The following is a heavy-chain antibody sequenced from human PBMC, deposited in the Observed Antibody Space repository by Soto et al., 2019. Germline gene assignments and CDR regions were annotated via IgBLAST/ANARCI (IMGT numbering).Heavy chain of an antibody. Sequence: QPGGSLRLSCAASGFTVSSNYMSWVRQAPGKGLEWVSVIYSGGSTYYADSVKGRFTISRDNSKNTLYLQMNSLRAEDTAVYYCARDLVAAAGISYGMDVWGQGTTVTVSS. J-gene: IGHJ6*02. CDR1: GFTVSSNY. D-gene: IGHD6-13*01. V-gene: IGHV3-53*01. CDR2: IYSGGST. CDR3: ARDLVAAAGISYGMDV.